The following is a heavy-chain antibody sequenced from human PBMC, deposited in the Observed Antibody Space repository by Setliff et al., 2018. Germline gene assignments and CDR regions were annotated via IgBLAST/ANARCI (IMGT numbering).Heavy chain of an antibody. CDR1: GYTFRNYA. V-gene: IGHV1-18*01. CDR2: ISVYNGDT. CDR3: ARAPSVELVTIRTNSWFTY. D-gene: IGHD5-18*01. Sequence: GASVKVSCKASGYTFRNYAFAWVRQAPGQGLEWVGWISVYNGDTNYAQKFQGRVTLTTDTSTSTAYTELRSLTSGDSAFYYCARAPSVELVTIRTNSWFTYWGQGTLVTVSS. J-gene: IGHJ4*02.